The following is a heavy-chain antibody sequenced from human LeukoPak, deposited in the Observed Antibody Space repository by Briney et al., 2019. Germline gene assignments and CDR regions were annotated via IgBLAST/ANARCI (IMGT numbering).Heavy chain of an antibody. Sequence: GGSLRLSCAASGFTFSSYWMHWVRQAPGKGLVWVSRINSDGSSTSYADSVKGRFTISRDNAKNTLYLQMNSLRAEDTAVYYCARVPVDRSMKNWGQGTLVTVSS. D-gene: IGHD5-12*01. CDR3: ARVPVDRSMKN. V-gene: IGHV3-74*01. CDR1: GFTFSSYW. J-gene: IGHJ4*02. CDR2: INSDGSST.